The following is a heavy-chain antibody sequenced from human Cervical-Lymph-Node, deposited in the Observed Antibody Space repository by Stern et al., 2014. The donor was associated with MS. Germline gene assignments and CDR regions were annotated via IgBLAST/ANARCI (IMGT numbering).Heavy chain of an antibody. V-gene: IGHV4-59*01. CDR3: ARVTGRGTRQNWFDS. D-gene: IGHD1-26*01. J-gene: IGHJ5*01. Sequence: QLQLQESGPGLVKPSETVSLTCTVSGGYMSSKYWNWIRQPPGKGLEWIGYIYSDGTTNYNPSLKSRVIISLDTSTNQFSLSLTSVTAADTAVYYCARVTGRGTRQNWFDSWGREPWSPSP. CDR1: GGYMSSKY. CDR2: IYSDGTT.